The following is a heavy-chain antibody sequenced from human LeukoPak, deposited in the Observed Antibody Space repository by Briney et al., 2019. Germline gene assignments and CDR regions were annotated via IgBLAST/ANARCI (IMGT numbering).Heavy chain of an antibody. D-gene: IGHD3-10*01. CDR3: ARSYYYGSGPYIYYGMDV. CDR2: IYYSGST. J-gene: IGHJ6*02. Sequence: SETLSLTCTVSGGSISSYYWSWIRQPPGKGLEWIGYIYYSGSTNYNPSLESRVTISVDTSKNQFSLKLSSVTAADTAVYYCARSYYYGSGPYIYYGMDVWGQGTTVTVSS. CDR1: GGSISSYY. V-gene: IGHV4-59*08.